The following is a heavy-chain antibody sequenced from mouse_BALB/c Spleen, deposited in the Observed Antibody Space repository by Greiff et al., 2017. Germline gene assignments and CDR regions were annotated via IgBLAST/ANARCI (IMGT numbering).Heavy chain of an antibody. CDR3: ARGHYYGYQFAY. CDR2: LHPSDSET. D-gene: IGHD1-2*01. Sequence: QVQLQQPGAELVRPGASVKLSCKASGYSFTSYWMNWVKQRPGQGLEWIGMLHPSDSETRLNQKFKDKATLTVDKSSSTAYLQLSSPTSEDSAVYYCARGHYYGYQFAYWGQGTLVTVSA. J-gene: IGHJ3*01. CDR1: GYSFTSYW. V-gene: IGHV1-61*01.